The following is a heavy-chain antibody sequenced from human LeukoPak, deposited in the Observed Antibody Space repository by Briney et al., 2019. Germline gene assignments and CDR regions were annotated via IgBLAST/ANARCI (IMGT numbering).Heavy chain of an antibody. V-gene: IGHV4-38-2*01. CDR3: ATSVRTTGNFDY. D-gene: IGHD4-17*01. Sequence: SETLSLTCAVSGYSISSGYYWGWIRQPPGKGLEWIGSIYHGGSTYYNPSLKSRVTISVDTSKNQFSLKLSSVTAADTAVYYCATSVRTTGNFDYWGQGTLVTVSS. CDR1: GYSISSGYY. CDR2: IYHGGST. J-gene: IGHJ4*02.